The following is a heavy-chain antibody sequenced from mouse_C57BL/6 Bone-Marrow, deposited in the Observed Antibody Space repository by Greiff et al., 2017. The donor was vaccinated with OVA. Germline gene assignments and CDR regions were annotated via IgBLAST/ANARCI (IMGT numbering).Heavy chain of an antibody. D-gene: IGHD1-1*01. Sequence: QVHLVESGAELVRPGASVTLSCKASGYTFTDYEMHWVKQTPVHGLEWIGAIDPETGGTAYNQKFKGKAILTADKSSSTAYMELRSLTSEDSAVYYCTRKELLLGFDYWGQGTTLTVSS. J-gene: IGHJ2*01. V-gene: IGHV1-15*01. CDR2: IDPETGGT. CDR3: TRKELLLGFDY. CDR1: GYTFTDYE.